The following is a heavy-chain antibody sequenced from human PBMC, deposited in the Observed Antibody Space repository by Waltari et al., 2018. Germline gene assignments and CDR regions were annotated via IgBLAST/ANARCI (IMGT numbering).Heavy chain of an antibody. J-gene: IGHJ6*02. CDR3: ARAGPKPPLNYYYYYGMDV. CDR1: GFTVSSNY. Sequence: EVQLVESGGGLIQPGGSLRLSCAASGFTVSSNYMSWVRQAPGKGLEWVSVIYSGGSTYYADSVKGRCTISRDNSKNTLYLQMNSLRAEDTAVYYCARAGPKPPLNYYYYYGMDVWGQGTTVTVSS. CDR2: IYSGGST. V-gene: IGHV3-53*01.